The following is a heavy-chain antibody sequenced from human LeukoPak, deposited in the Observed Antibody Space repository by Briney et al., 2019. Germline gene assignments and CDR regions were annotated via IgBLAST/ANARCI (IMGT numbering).Heavy chain of an antibody. D-gene: IGHD6-13*01. V-gene: IGHV5-51*01. CDR2: IYPGDSDT. Sequence: GESLKISCKGSGYSFTSYWIGWVRQMPGKGLEWMGIIYPGDSDTRYSPSFQGQVTISADKSISTAYLQWSSLKASDTAMYYCARTYSSSWDEGNAFDIWGQGTMVTVSS. J-gene: IGHJ3*02. CDR3: ARTYSSSWDEGNAFDI. CDR1: GYSFTSYW.